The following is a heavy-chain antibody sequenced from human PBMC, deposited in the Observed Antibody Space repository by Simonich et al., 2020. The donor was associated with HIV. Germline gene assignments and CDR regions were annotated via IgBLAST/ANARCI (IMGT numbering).Heavy chain of an antibody. Sequence: QVQLVQSGAEVKKPGASVKVSCKASGYTFTGYYMNWVRQAPGQGLEWMGWINPNSGGTNSAQKFQGRVTMTRVTSISTAYMELSRLRSDDTAVYYCARILPIKIIDSDAFDIWGQGTMVTVSS. CDR1: GYTFTGYY. V-gene: IGHV1-2*02. CDR3: ARILPIKIIDSDAFDI. J-gene: IGHJ3*02. CDR2: INPNSGGT.